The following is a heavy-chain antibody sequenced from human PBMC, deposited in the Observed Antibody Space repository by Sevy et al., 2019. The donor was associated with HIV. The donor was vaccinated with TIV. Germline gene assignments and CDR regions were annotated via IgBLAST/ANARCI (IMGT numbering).Heavy chain of an antibody. CDR1: GGSVSNGDYY. V-gene: IGHV4-30-4*01. CDR2: IYYSGSG. D-gene: IGHD5-12*01. CDR3: ASKRGYTHGPFES. J-gene: IGHJ4*02. Sequence: SETLSLTCDVSGGSVSNGDYYWSWIRQPPGKGLEWFGHIYYSGSGYYNPFLKSRVTISVDTSKNQFSLKLKSVTAADTAIYYCASKRGYTHGPFESWGQGTLVTVSS.